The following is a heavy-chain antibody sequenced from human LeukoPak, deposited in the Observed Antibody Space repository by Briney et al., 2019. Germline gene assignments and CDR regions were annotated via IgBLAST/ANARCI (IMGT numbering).Heavy chain of an antibody. Sequence: GGSLRLSCAASGFTFSSYSMNWVRQAPGKGLEWVSYISSSSSTIYYADSVKGRFTISRDNAKNSLYLQMNSLRAEDTAVYYCARAVGSGRIYFDYWGQGTLVTVSS. CDR3: ARAVGSGRIYFDY. D-gene: IGHD6-19*01. CDR1: GFTFSSYS. V-gene: IGHV3-48*01. J-gene: IGHJ4*02. CDR2: ISSSSSTI.